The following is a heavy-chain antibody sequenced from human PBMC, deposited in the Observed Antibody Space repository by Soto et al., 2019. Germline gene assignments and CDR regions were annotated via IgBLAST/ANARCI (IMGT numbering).Heavy chain of an antibody. V-gene: IGHV1-8*01. D-gene: IGHD1-1*01. CDR1: GHTFNSDD. Sequence: ASVKVSCKASGHTFNSDDISWVRQATGRGLEWMGWMNPYSGNTDYAQKFQGRVTMTRNTSTSTAYMELSSLRSEDTAVYYCARVLAGVKATYKWNGPEIWGQGTMVTVSS. J-gene: IGHJ3*02. CDR2: MNPYSGNT. CDR3: ARVLAGVKATYKWNGPEI.